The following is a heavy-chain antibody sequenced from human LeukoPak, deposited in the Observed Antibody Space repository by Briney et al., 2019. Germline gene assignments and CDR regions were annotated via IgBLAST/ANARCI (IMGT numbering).Heavy chain of an antibody. D-gene: IGHD3-16*01. Sequence: EASVKVSCTASGGTFSSYTISWVRQAPGQGLEWMGRIIPILGIANYAQKFQGRVTITADKSTSTAYMELSSLRSEDTAVYYCARDADYGDYVDYWGQGTLVTVSS. CDR1: GGTFSSYT. V-gene: IGHV1-69*04. J-gene: IGHJ4*02. CDR3: ARDADYGDYVDY. CDR2: IIPILGIA.